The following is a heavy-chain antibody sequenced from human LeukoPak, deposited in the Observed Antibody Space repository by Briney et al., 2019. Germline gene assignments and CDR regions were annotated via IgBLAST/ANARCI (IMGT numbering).Heavy chain of an antibody. CDR2: IRSRRSYI. J-gene: IGHJ3*01. D-gene: IGHD5-24*01. CDR3: ERDGGRRDGYNSGGAFDF. Sequence: GGSLTPSCGPSGFTFSIFSVKWVRPPAGEGVGWGGSIRSRRSYIYYADSVKGRFTIPNDNANNSLYLQMTSLRAEDTAVYYCERDGGRRDGYNSGGAFDFWGRGTMVTVSS. V-gene: IGHV3-21*01. CDR1: GFTFSIFS.